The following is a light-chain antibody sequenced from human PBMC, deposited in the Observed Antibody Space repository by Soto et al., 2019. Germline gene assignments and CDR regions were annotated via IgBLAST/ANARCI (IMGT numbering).Light chain of an antibody. Sequence: QSVLTQPASVSWSPGQSITISCTGTSSDVGGWNYVSWYQQHPDKAPKLMIYDVTNRPSGVSNRFSGSKSGNTASLTISGLQAEDEADYYCTSYTSDSTYVFGTGTKVTVL. CDR1: SSDVGGWNY. J-gene: IGLJ1*01. CDR3: TSYTSDSTYV. CDR2: DVT. V-gene: IGLV2-14*01.